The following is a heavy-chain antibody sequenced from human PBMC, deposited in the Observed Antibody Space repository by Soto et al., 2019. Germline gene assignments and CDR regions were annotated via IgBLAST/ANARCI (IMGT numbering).Heavy chain of an antibody. CDR1: GGSISSYY. CDR3: ASHYYYGSSGYCFDY. CDR2: IYYSGIT. Sequence: SETLSLTCTLSGGSISSYYWSWLRQPPGHGLKWIGSIYYSGITNSTPSLKSWVTISVDTPKNQFSLKSSSFTAADNAVYYSASHYYYGSSGYCFDYWGQENLFTIAS. D-gene: IGHD3-22*01. V-gene: IGHV4-59*01. J-gene: IGHJ4*02.